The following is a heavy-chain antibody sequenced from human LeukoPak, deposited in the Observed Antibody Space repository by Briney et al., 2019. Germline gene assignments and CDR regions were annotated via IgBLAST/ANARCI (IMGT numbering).Heavy chain of an antibody. CDR2: IYYSGSA. D-gene: IGHD3-22*01. J-gene: IGHJ4*02. V-gene: IGHV4-61*08. CDR3: ARQYYYDSSGYFDY. Sequence: PSETLSLTCTVSGGSISSGGYYWSWIRQHPGKGLEWIGYIYYSGSANYNPSLKSRVTISVDTSKNQFSLKLSSVTAADTAVYYCARQYYYDSSGYFDYWGQGTLVTVSS. CDR1: GGSISSGGYY.